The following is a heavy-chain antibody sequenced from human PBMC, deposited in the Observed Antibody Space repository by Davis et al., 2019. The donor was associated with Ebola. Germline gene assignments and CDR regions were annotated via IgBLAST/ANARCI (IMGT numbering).Heavy chain of an antibody. V-gene: IGHV5-10-1*01. J-gene: IGHJ6*03. Sequence: GESLKISCKGSGYSFTSYWISWVRQMPGKGLEWMGRIDPSDSYTNYSPSFQGHVTISADKSISTAYLQWSSLKASDTAMYYCARTGGGYCSSTSCYVKHYYYYYMDVWGKGTTVTVSS. D-gene: IGHD2-2*01. CDR2: IDPSDSYT. CDR3: ARTGGGYCSSTSCYVKHYYYYYMDV. CDR1: GYSFTSYW.